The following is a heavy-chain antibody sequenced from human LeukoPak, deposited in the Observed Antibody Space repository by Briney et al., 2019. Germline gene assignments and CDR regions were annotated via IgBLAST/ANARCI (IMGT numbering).Heavy chain of an antibody. Sequence: GGSLRLSCTASGFTFSNFWMNWVRQAPGKGLEWVSSISSGGTYIYYADSVKGRFTISRDNAKNSLYLQMNSLRAEDTAVYYCAGGYCSGDSCYPDYWGQGTLVTVSS. J-gene: IGHJ4*02. CDR2: ISSGGTYI. CDR1: GFTFSNFW. D-gene: IGHD2-15*01. CDR3: AGGYCSGDSCYPDY. V-gene: IGHV3-21*06.